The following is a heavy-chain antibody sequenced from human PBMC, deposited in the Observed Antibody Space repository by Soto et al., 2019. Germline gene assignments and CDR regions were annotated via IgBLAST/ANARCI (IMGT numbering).Heavy chain of an antibody. CDR1: GGSISSSTYF. D-gene: IGHD1-26*01. V-gene: IGHV4-39*01. Sequence: QLQLQESGPGLVKPSETLSLTCTVSGGSISSSTYFWGWIRQLPGKGLEWIGSIDYSGTTYYNTPPSAQGPISVDTYKNQFPLKLSFMNRGDKAVEFCARPESNSGSYPEYFQHWGQGTLVTVSS. J-gene: IGHJ1*01. CDR3: ARPESNSGSYPEYFQH. CDR2: IDYSGTT.